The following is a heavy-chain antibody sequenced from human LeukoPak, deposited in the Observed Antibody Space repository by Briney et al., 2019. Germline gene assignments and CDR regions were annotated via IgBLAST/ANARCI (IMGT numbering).Heavy chain of an antibody. CDR1: GFTFSSYW. V-gene: IGHV3-7*01. D-gene: IGHD1-26*01. CDR3: VRDGVGAPPFDY. J-gene: IGHJ4*02. Sequence: PGGSLRLSCAASGFTFSSYWMNWARQAPGKGLEWVASINHNGNVNYYVDSVKGRFTISRDNAKNTLFLQMNSLRAEDTAVYYCVRDGVGAPPFDYWGQGALVTVSS. CDR2: INHNGNVN.